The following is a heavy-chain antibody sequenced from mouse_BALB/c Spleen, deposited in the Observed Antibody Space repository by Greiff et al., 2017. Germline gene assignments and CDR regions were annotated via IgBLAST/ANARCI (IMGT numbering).Heavy chain of an antibody. CDR2: ISYSGST. J-gene: IGHJ4*01. CDR1: GYSITSDYA. D-gene: IGHD1-1*01. CDR3: AREDSITTVESYYAMDY. Sequence: EVKLVESGPGLVKPSQSLSLTCTVTGYSITSDYAWNWIRQFPGNKLEWMGYISYSGSTSYNPSLKSRISITRDTSKNQFFLQLNSVTTEDTATYYCAREDSITTVESYYAMDYWGQGTSVTVSS. V-gene: IGHV3-2*02.